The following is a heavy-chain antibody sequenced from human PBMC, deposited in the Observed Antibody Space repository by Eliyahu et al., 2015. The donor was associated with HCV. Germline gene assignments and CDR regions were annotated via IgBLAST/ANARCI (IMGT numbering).Heavy chain of an antibody. D-gene: IGHD3-9*01. V-gene: IGHV1-8*01. Sequence: QVQLVQSGAEVKKPGASVKVSCKASGYTFTSYDINWVRQATGQGLEWMGWMKPNSGNTGYAQKFQGRVTMTRNTSISTAYMELNSLRSEDTAVYYCARGGDPPDWRTAGGDYWGQGTLVTVSS. CDR2: MKPNSGNT. CDR1: GYTFTSYD. J-gene: IGHJ4*02. CDR3: ARGGDPPDWRTAGGDY.